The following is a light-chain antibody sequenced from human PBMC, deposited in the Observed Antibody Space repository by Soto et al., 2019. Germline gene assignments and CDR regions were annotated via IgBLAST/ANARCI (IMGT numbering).Light chain of an antibody. J-gene: IGLJ2*01. CDR1: SSDVGGYNF. V-gene: IGLV2-14*03. CDR2: DVS. Sequence: QSALTQPASVSGSPGQSITISCTGTSSDVGGYNFVSWYQQHPGKAPKLMIYDVSNRPSGVSNRFSGSKSGNTASLTISGLQAEDEARYYCSSYTSTNTQLFGGGTKLTVL. CDR3: SSYTSTNTQL.